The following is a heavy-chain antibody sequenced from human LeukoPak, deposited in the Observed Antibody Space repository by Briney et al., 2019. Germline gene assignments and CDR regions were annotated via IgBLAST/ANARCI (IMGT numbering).Heavy chain of an antibody. CDR3: AKDQPSEWSGINFDY. Sequence: GGSLRLSCAASGFTFSSYAMSWVRQAPGKGLEWVSAVSGSGGSTYYADSVKGRFTISRDNSKNTLYLQMNSLRAEDTAVYYCAKDQPSEWSGINFDYWGQGTLVTVSS. V-gene: IGHV3-23*01. J-gene: IGHJ4*02. CDR1: GFTFSSYA. D-gene: IGHD3-3*01. CDR2: VSGSGGST.